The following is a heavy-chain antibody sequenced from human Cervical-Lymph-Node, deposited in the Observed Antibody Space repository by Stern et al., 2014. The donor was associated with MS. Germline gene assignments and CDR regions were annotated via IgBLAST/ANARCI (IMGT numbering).Heavy chain of an antibody. D-gene: IGHD2-2*01. J-gene: IGHJ5*02. CDR1: GGSISSGGYS. V-gene: IGHV4-30-2*01. Sequence: QLQLQESGSGLVKPSQTLSLTCAVSGGSISSGGYSWSWIRQPPGKGLEWIGYIYHSGSTYYNPALKSRVIISVVRSKKQFSLQVSSVTAADTAVYYCARVRAPGCSSTSCYGDGWFDPWGQGTLVTVSS. CDR2: IYHSGST. CDR3: ARVRAPGCSSTSCYGDGWFDP.